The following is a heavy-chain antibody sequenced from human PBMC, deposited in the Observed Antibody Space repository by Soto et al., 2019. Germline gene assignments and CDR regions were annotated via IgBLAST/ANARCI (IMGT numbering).Heavy chain of an antibody. J-gene: IGHJ6*02. Sequence: ASVKVPCKASGYTFTSYGISWVRQAPGQGLEWMGWISAYNGNTNYAQKLQGRVTMTTDTSTSTAYMELRSLRSDDTAVYYCARVVGATTSYYYGMDVWGQGTTVTVSS. V-gene: IGHV1-18*04. CDR2: ISAYNGNT. CDR3: ARVVGATTSYYYGMDV. D-gene: IGHD1-26*01. CDR1: GYTFTSYG.